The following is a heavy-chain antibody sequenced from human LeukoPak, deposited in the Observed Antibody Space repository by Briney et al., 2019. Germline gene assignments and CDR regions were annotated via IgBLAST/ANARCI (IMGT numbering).Heavy chain of an antibody. Sequence: QPGGSLRLSCAASGFTFSSYEMNWVRQAPGKGLEWVSYISSSGSTIYYADSVKGRFTISRDNAKNSLYLQMNSLRAEDTAVYYCARGTGAYYYGSGSYAFDIWGQGTMVTVSS. CDR2: ISSSGSTI. CDR1: GFTFSSYE. CDR3: ARGTGAYYYGSGSYAFDI. V-gene: IGHV3-48*03. D-gene: IGHD3-10*01. J-gene: IGHJ3*02.